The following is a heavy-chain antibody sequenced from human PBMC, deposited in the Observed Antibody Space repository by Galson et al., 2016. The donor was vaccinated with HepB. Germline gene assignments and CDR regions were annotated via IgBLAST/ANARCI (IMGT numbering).Heavy chain of an antibody. CDR2: IKQDGSEK. CDR3: ASWWQTPASYFDY. Sequence: SLRLSCAASGSTFSSDWMSWVRQAPGKGLEWVANIKQDGSEKYYVDSVKGRFTISRDNAKNSLYLQMNGLRAEDTAVYYCASWWQTPASYFDYWGQGTLVTVSS. CDR1: GSTFSSDW. J-gene: IGHJ4*02. V-gene: IGHV3-7*01. D-gene: IGHD2-8*02.